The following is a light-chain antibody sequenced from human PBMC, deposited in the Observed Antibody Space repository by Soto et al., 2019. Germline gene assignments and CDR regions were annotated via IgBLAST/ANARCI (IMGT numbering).Light chain of an antibody. J-gene: IGLJ3*02. CDR2: GNR. CDR1: IGADYD. Sequence: QSVLTQPPSVSGAPGQTVTISCTDIGADYDVQWYQQLPGTAPKLLIYGNRNRPSGVPERFSGSKSGTSASLAITGLQAEDEADYYCQAYDYSLTASVFGGGTKLTVL. CDR3: QAYDYSLTASV. V-gene: IGLV1-40*01.